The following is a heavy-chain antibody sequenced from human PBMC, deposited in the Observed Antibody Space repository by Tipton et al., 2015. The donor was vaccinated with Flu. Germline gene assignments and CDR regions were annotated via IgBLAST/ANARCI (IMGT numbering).Heavy chain of an antibody. V-gene: IGHV4-59*01. D-gene: IGHD1-1*01. Sequence: TLSLTCTVSDNSISGFYWSWLRQTPGKGLEYVAHLFPGVTNYYSPSFRGRVRISMDMSKREFSLTMDSVTTADTAIYFCSRGPDNAETLTWGRGILVTFPS. CDR3: SRGPDNAETLT. J-gene: IGHJ4*02. CDR2: LFPGVTN. CDR1: DNSISGFY.